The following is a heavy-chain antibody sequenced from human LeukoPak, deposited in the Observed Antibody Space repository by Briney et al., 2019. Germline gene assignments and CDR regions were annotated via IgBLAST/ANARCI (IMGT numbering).Heavy chain of an antibody. Sequence: GGSLRLSCAASGFTFSNYAMSWVRQAPGKGLEWVSVIYSDGSTYSADFVKGRFTISRDNSKNTLYLQMNSLRAEDTAVYYCAKDRPTVTSYYYYYGMDVWGQGTTVTVSS. CDR2: IYSDGST. V-gene: IGHV3-23*03. D-gene: IGHD4-23*01. J-gene: IGHJ6*02. CDR1: GFTFSNYA. CDR3: AKDRPTVTSYYYYYGMDV.